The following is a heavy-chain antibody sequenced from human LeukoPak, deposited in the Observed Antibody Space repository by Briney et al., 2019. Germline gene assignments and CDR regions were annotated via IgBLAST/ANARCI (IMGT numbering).Heavy chain of an antibody. CDR2: ISDDGRNK. CDR3: ARGFFYD. J-gene: IGHJ4*02. V-gene: IGHV3-30*04. D-gene: IGHD3-16*01. CDR1: GFIFSDYA. Sequence: GGSLRLSCAASGFIFSDYAVHWVRQAPGKGLEWVAVISDDGRNKYYADSVKGRFTISRDNAKNSVYLQMNSLRDDDTAVYYCARGFFYDWSQGTLVTVSS.